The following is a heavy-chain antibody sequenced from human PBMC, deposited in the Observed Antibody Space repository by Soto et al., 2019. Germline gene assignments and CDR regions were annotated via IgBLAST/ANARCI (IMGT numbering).Heavy chain of an antibody. CDR3: ARGYYYDSSGYHPHFDY. CDR2: INPSGGST. CDR1: GYTFTSYY. Sequence: ASVKVSCKASGYTFTSYYMHWVRQAPGQGLEWMGIINPSGGSTSYAQKFQGRVTMTRDTSTSTVYMELSSLRSEDTGVYYCARGYYYDSSGYHPHFDYWGQGTLVTVSS. D-gene: IGHD3-22*01. J-gene: IGHJ4*02. V-gene: IGHV1-46*03.